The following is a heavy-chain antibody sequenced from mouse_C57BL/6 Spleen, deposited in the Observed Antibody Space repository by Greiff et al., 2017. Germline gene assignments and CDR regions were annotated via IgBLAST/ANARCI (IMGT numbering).Heavy chain of an antibody. CDR2: IDPENGDT. Sequence: VQLKESGAELVRPGASVKLSCTASGFNIKDDYMHWVKQRPEQGLEWIGWIDPENGDTEYASKFQGKATITADTSSNTAYLQLSSLTSEDTAVYYCTTCAGTVYYFDYWGQGTTLTVSS. CDR3: TTCAGTVYYFDY. D-gene: IGHD4-1*01. V-gene: IGHV14-4*01. J-gene: IGHJ2*01. CDR1: GFNIKDDY.